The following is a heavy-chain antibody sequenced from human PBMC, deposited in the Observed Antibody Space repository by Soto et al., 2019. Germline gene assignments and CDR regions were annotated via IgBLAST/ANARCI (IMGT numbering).Heavy chain of an antibody. CDR2: VSGGSGTT. J-gene: IGHJ4*02. CDR3: TRWNGDDDY. Sequence: EVQLLESGGGLVQPGGSLRLSCAVSGFRYSTYGVTWVRQAPGKGLEWVSGVSGGSGTTHYKDSVRGRFTVTGDNSKNTVYLEMNSLRLEDTAVYYCTRWNGDDDYWGQGTLVTVSS. V-gene: IGHV3-23*01. D-gene: IGHD1-1*01. CDR1: GFRYSTYG.